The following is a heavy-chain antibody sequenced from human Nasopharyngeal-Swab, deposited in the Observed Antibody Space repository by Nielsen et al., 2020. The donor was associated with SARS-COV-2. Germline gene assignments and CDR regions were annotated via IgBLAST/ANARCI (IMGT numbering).Heavy chain of an antibody. V-gene: IGHV1-18*01. CDR1: GYTFTSYG. J-gene: IGHJ6*02. CDR2: ISAYNGNT. D-gene: IGHD2-21*02. Sequence: ASVKVSCKASGYTFTSYGISWVRQAPGQGLEWMGWISAYNGNTNYAQKLQGRVTMTTDTSTSTAYTELRSLRSDDTAVYYCARLYCGGDCGYYYYYGMDAWGQGTTVTVSS. CDR3: ARLYCGGDCGYYYYYGMDA.